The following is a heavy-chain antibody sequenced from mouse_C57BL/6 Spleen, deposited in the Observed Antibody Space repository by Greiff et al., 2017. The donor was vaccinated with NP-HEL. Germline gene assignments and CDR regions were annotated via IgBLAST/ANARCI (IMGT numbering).Heavy chain of an antibody. V-gene: IGHV1-5*01. CDR3: MVDYEGGMDY. Sequence: VQLQQSGTVLARPGASVKMSCKTSGYTFTSYWMHWVKQRPGQGLEWIGAIYPGNSDTSYNQKFKGKAKLTAVTSASTAYMELSRLTNEDSAVYYGMVDYEGGMDYWGQGTSFTVSS. J-gene: IGHJ4*01. CDR1: GYTFTSYW. D-gene: IGHD2-4*01. CDR2: IYPGNSDT.